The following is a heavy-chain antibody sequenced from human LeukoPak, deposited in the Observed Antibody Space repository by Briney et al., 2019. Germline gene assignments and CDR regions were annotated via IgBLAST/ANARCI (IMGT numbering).Heavy chain of an antibody. V-gene: IGHV3-66*02. J-gene: IGHJ4*02. D-gene: IGHD3-10*01. CDR3: ARDRGLLLWFGESHFDY. Sequence: GGSLRLSCAASGFTVSSNYMSWVRQAPGKGLEWVSVIYSGGSTYYADSVKGRFTISRDNSKNTLYLQMNSLRAEDTAVYYCARDRGLLLWFGESHFDYWGQGTLVTVSS. CDR2: IYSGGST. CDR1: GFTVSSNY.